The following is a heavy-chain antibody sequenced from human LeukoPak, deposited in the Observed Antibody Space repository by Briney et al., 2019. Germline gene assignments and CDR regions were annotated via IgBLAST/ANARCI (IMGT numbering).Heavy chain of an antibody. CDR2: IRQDDSEK. Sequence: GGSLRLSCSASGFTFSDYWMMWVRQAPGKGLEWVGNIRQDDSEKNCVDSVKGRFTISRDNAKSSLYLQMNSLRAEDTATYYCATDRKVGTWDPRFNYWGQGTLVTVSS. CDR3: ATDRKVGTWDPRFNY. J-gene: IGHJ4*02. V-gene: IGHV3-7*04. D-gene: IGHD4-23*01. CDR1: GFTFSDYW.